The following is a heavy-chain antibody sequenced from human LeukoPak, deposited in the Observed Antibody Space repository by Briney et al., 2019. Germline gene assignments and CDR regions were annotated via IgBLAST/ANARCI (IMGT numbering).Heavy chain of an antibody. V-gene: IGHV4-39*01. J-gene: IGHJ4*02. CDR1: GGSINSSNYH. CDR2: FYYSGST. Sequence: SETLSLTCSVSGGSINSSNYHWGWIRQPPGKGLEWIGTFYYSGSTYYNPSLKSRITISVDTSKNQFSLKLSSVTAADTAVYYCASDRSIRWYYFWGQGTLVTVSS. D-gene: IGHD6-13*01. CDR3: ASDRSIRWYYF.